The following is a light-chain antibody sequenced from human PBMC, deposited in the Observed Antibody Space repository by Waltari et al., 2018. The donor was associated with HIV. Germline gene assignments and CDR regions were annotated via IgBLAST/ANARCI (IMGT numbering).Light chain of an antibody. Sequence: SYELTQPPSVSVSPGQPARITCSGDALPQKYVYWYQQKSGQAPVLVIYEDTKRPSGISETFSGSSSGTVATLTITGAQVEHEADYYCYSTYSSGVSWVFGGGTKLTVL. J-gene: IGLJ3*02. V-gene: IGLV3-10*01. CDR2: EDT. CDR3: YSTYSSGVSWV. CDR1: ALPQKY.